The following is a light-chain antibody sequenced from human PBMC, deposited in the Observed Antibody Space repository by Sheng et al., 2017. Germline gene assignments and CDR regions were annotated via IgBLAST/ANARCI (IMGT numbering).Light chain of an antibody. V-gene: IGKV1-27*01. J-gene: IGKJ3*01. Sequence: DIQMTQSPSSLSASIGDRVTISCRASHDIRNYLVWYQQKAGKVPKLLIYGASTLHSGVSSRFSGSGFGTDFTLTINNLQPEDVATYYCQKYDSALLFTFGPGTKVDIK. CDR1: HDIRNY. CDR2: GAS. CDR3: QKYDSALLFT.